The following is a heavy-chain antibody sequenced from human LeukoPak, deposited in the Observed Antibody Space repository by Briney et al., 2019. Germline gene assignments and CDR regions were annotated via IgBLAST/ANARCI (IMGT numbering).Heavy chain of an antibody. D-gene: IGHD3-22*01. V-gene: IGHV3-13*01. CDR2: IGTAGDT. Sequence: GGSLRLSCAASGFTFSSYDMHWVRQATGKGLEWVSAIGTAGDTYYPGSVKGRFTISRENAKNSLYLQMNSLRAGDTAVYYCARVWWDSSGYYFDYWGQGTLVTVSS. CDR3: ARVWWDSSGYYFDY. J-gene: IGHJ4*02. CDR1: GFTFSSYD.